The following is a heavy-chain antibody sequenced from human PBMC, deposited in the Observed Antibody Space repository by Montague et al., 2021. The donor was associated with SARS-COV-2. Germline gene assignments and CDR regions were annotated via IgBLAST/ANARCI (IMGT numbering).Heavy chain of an antibody. V-gene: IGHV3-30*18. CDR1: GFTFSSYG. Sequence: SLSLACAASGFTFSSYGMHWVRQAPGKGLEWAAVISYDGSNKYYADSVKGRFTISRDNSKNTLYLQMNSLRAEDTAVYYCAKDFMSLMVYAMVYYYYGMDVWGQGTTVTVSS. CDR3: AKDFMSLMVYAMVYYYYGMDV. CDR2: ISYDGSNK. D-gene: IGHD2-8*01. J-gene: IGHJ6*02.